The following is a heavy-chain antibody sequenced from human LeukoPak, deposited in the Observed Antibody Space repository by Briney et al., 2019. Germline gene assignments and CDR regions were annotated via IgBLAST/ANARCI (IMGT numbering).Heavy chain of an antibody. CDR2: IYPRDGST. J-gene: IGHJ4*02. CDR3: ARDQEGFDY. CDR1: GYTFTSNY. Sequence: VAPVKVSCTASGYTFTSNYIHWVRQAPGQGLEWMGMIYPRDGSTSYAQKFQGRVTVTRDTSTSTVHMELSGLRSEDTAVYYCARDQEGFDYWGRGTLVTVSS. V-gene: IGHV1-46*01.